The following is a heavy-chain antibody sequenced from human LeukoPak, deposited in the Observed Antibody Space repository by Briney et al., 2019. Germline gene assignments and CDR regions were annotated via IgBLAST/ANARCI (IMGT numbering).Heavy chain of an antibody. Sequence: GGSLRLSCAASGFTFSSYGMHWVRQAPGKGLEWVAVIWYDGSNKYYADSVKGRFTISGDNSKNTLYLQMNSLRAEDTAVYYCARDQSRSSGSDFDPWGQGTLVTVSS. J-gene: IGHJ5*02. CDR2: IWYDGSNK. V-gene: IGHV3-33*01. CDR3: ARDQSRSSGSDFDP. D-gene: IGHD3-22*01. CDR1: GFTFSSYG.